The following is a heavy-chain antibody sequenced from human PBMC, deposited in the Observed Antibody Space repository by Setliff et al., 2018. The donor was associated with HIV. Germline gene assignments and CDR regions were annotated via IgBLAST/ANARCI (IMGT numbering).Heavy chain of an antibody. D-gene: IGHD5-12*01. CDR2: INHSGST. J-gene: IGHJ6*03. CDR1: GGSFSEYH. V-gene: IGHV4-34*01. CDR3: ARGATLLPGYSDRWEYFYMDV. Sequence: SETPSLTCAVYGGSFSEYHWSWIRQSPGKGLEWIGEINHSGSTHYNPPLKSRATISVDTSKNQFSLRLNSVTAADTAVYYCARGATLLPGYSDRWEYFYMDVWGKGTTVTVSS.